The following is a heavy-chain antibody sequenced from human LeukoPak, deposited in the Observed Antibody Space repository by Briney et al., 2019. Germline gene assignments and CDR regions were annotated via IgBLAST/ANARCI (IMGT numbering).Heavy chain of an antibody. J-gene: IGHJ4*02. CDR1: GGSFSGYY. CDR3: ARGSAGDSSGSYDY. D-gene: IGHD3-22*01. CDR2: INHSGST. V-gene: IGHV4-34*01. Sequence: SETLSLTCAVYGGSFSGYYWNWIHQPPGKGLEWIGEINHSGSTNYNPSLKNRVTVSVDTSKNQFSLKLSSVTAADTAVYYCARGSAGDSSGSYDYWGQGTLVTVSS.